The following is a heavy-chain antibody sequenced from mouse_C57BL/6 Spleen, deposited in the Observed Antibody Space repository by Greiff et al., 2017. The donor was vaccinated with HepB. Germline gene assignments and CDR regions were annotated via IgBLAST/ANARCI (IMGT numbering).Heavy chain of an antibody. Sequence: QVQLKESGAELARPGASVKLSCKASGYTFTSYGISWVKQRTGQGLEWIGEIYPRSGNTYYNEKFKGKATLTADKSSSTAYMELRSLTSEDSAVYFCARRYDGYYNYFDYWGQGTTLTVSS. CDR3: ARRYDGYYNYFDY. V-gene: IGHV1-81*01. CDR1: GYTFTSYG. CDR2: IYPRSGNT. D-gene: IGHD2-3*01. J-gene: IGHJ2*01.